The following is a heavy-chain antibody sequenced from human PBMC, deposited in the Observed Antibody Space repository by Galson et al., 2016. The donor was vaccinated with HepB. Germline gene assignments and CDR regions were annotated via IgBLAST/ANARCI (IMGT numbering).Heavy chain of an antibody. CDR1: GFTFITYS. V-gene: IGHV3-48*02. CDR3: ARQPYYGSDDAFDI. Sequence: LRLSCAASGFTFITYSMHWVLQAPGKGLEWVSYISSSSSIIDYADSVKGRFTISRDNAKNSLYLQMNSLRDEDTAVYYCARQPYYGSDDAFDIWGQGTMVTVSS. CDR2: ISSSSSII. J-gene: IGHJ3*02. D-gene: IGHD3-10*01.